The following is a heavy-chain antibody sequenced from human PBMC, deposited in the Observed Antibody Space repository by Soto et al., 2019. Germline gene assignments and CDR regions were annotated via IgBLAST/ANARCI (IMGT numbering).Heavy chain of an antibody. CDR1: GYSVSNSRAA. CDR2: TYYSSKWYY. V-gene: IGHV6-1*01. J-gene: IGHJ6*02. Sequence: ETLSLTCAISGYSVSNSRAAWNWIRDSPSRGLEWLGRTYYSSKWYYDYAVSVQSRITISPDTSKNQFSLQLGSVTPEDTAVYYCAGGYGLNVWGQGTTVTVSS. CDR3: AGGYGLNV.